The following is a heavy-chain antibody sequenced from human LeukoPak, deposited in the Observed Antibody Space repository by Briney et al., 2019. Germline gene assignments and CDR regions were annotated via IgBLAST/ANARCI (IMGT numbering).Heavy chain of an antibody. D-gene: IGHD3-10*01. J-gene: IGHJ6*02. Sequence: PGGSLRLSCEASGFTLRTFGMHWVRQAPGKGLEWVAIISDDGSHKDYADSVKGRFTISRDNSKNTLYLQMNSLRAEDTAVYYCAKPIYGSGTYYNVFFYAMDVWGQGTTVTVSS. CDR2: ISDDGSHK. V-gene: IGHV3-30*18. CDR1: GFTLRTFG. CDR3: AKPIYGSGTYYNVFFYAMDV.